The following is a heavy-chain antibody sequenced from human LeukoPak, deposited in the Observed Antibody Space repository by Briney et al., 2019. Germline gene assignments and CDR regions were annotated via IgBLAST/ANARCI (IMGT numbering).Heavy chain of an antibody. CDR1: GFTFSSYG. V-gene: IGHV3-33*01. Sequence: GRSLRLSCAASGFTFSSYGMHWVHQAPGKGLEWVAVIWYDGSNKYYADSVKGRFTISRDNSKNTLYLQMNSLRAEDTAVYYCARDRKMATPRSGLGYWGQGTLVTVSS. J-gene: IGHJ4*02. CDR2: IWYDGSNK. D-gene: IGHD5-24*01. CDR3: ARDRKMATPRSGLGY.